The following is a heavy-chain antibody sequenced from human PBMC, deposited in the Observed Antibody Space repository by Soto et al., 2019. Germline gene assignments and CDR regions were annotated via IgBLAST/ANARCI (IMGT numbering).Heavy chain of an antibody. CDR1: GGSISSYY. V-gene: IGHV4-59*01. Sequence: SETLSLTCRISGGSISSYYWNWIRQAPGKGLEWIGFISYSGSTNYNPALTSRVTISVDTSKDQISLRLNSVTAADTAVYYCARVKTTRWGYYYALDVWGQGTTVTVSS. CDR2: ISYSGST. CDR3: ARVKTTRWGYYYALDV. D-gene: IGHD4-4*01. J-gene: IGHJ6*01.